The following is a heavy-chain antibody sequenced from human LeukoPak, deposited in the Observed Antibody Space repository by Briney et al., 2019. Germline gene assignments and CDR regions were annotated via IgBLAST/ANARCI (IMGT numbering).Heavy chain of an antibody. D-gene: IGHD3-3*01. Sequence: GGSLRLSCAATGFSFSSYGMHWVRQAPDKGLEWVAFITYDGRNKYDADSAKGRFTISRDNSKNTLYLQMNSLRAEDTAVYYCARDQGTVFGYFTYWGQGTLVTVSS. V-gene: IGHV3-30*02. CDR2: ITYDGRNK. J-gene: IGHJ4*02. CDR3: ARDQGTVFGYFTY. CDR1: GFSFSSYG.